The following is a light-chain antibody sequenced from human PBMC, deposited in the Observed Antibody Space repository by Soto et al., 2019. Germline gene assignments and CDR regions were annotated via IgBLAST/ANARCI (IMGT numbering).Light chain of an antibody. CDR3: SSYTSSSTYV. V-gene: IGLV2-14*01. Sequence: QSVLTQPDSVSGSPGQSIAISCTGTTSDVGSYNYVSWYQQHPGKAPKVIIYDVSNRPSGVSDRFSGSKSGNTASLTISGLQAEDEADYSCSSYTSSSTYVFGGGTKVTVL. CDR2: DVS. CDR1: TSDVGSYNY. J-gene: IGLJ1*01.